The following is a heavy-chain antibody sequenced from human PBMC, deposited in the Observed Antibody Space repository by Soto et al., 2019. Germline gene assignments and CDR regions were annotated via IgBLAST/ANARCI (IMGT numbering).Heavy chain of an antibody. CDR2: IFYGGST. J-gene: IGHJ4*02. CDR3: ARAVRGSYYDY. Sequence: QVQLQESGPGLVKPSQTLSLTCTVSGGSISSGDYYWSWIRQPPGKGLEWNGYIFYGGSTYYNPSLKSRVTMSVDTSKNQFSLKLRSVTAADTAVYYCARAVRGSYYDYWGQGTLVTVSS. V-gene: IGHV4-30-4*01. D-gene: IGHD1-26*01. CDR1: GGSISSGDYY.